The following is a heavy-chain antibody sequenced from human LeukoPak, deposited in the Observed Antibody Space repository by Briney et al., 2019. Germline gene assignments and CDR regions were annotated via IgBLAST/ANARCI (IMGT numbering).Heavy chain of an antibody. Sequence: SLRLSYAASGITFSTSGMHWVRQAPGKVLERVAFIWPDGSNKYHADSVKGRFTISRDNSKDTLYLQMNSLRAEDTAVYYCARDKGTTCIDNWGQGALVTVSS. D-gene: IGHD4-17*01. CDR2: IWPDGSNK. J-gene: IGHJ4*02. CDR3: ARDKGTTCIDN. V-gene: IGHV3-33*01. CDR1: GITFSTSG.